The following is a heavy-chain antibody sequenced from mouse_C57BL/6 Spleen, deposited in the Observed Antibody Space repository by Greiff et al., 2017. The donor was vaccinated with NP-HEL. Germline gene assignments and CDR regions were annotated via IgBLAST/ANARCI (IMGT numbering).Heavy chain of an antibody. D-gene: IGHD2-4*01. J-gene: IGHJ4*01. CDR2: INPSSGYT. CDR1: GYTFTSYW. Sequence: QVQLKESGAELAKPGASVKLSCKASGYTFTSYWMHWVKQRPGQGLEWIGYINPSSGYTKYNQKFKDKATLTADKSSSTAYMQLSSLTYEDSAVYYCARPYYDYDEAGYAMDYWGQGTSVTVSS. CDR3: ARPYYDYDEAGYAMDY. V-gene: IGHV1-7*01.